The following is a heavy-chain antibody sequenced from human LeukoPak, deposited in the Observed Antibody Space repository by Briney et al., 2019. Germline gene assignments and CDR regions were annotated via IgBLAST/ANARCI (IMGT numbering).Heavy chain of an antibody. D-gene: IGHD2-2*01. Sequence: ASVPVSCKASGYTFTGYHMHWVRQAPGQRREWMAWINPNSGGTYYAQNFHDRISMTRDTSISTAYMELSRLRSDDAAIDYCARANALYCSSTSCLFDYWGQGTLVTVSS. CDR2: INPNSGGT. CDR3: ARANALYCSSTSCLFDY. J-gene: IGHJ4*02. CDR1: GYTFTGYH. V-gene: IGHV1-2*02.